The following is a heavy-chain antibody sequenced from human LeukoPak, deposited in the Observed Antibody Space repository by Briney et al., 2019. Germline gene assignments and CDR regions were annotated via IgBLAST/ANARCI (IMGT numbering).Heavy chain of an antibody. CDR3: AKDSSIAPRLGDY. J-gene: IGHJ4*02. CDR1: GFTFSSYG. Sequence: PGRSLRLSCAASGFTFSSYGMHWVRQAPGKGLEWVAVIWYDGSNKYYADSVKGRFTISRDNSKNTLYLQMNSLRAEDTAVYYCAKDSSIAPRLGDYWGQGTLVTVSS. V-gene: IGHV3-33*06. D-gene: IGHD3-16*01. CDR2: IWYDGSNK.